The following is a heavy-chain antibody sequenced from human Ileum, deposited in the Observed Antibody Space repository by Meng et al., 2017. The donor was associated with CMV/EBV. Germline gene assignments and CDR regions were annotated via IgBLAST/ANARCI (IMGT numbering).Heavy chain of an antibody. Sequence: SVKVSCKASGYTLTADFMFWVRQAPGQGLEWMGWINSNSGTTNYAQKFQGRVTMTWDTSISAVYMDLSSLRSDDTAVYYCVSYIGSSYWFGPWGQGTLVTVSS. CDR3: VSYIGSSYWFGP. V-gene: IGHV1-2*02. CDR2: INSNSGTT. CDR1: GYTLTADF. D-gene: IGHD6-6*01. J-gene: IGHJ5*02.